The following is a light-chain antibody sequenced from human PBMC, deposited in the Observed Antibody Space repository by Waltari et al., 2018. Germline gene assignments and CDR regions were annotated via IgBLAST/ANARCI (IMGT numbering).Light chain of an antibody. J-gene: IGKJ4*01. CDR3: QQSYSTLVLT. V-gene: IGKV1-39*01. CDR2: ASS. CDR1: QSISSH. Sequence: DIQMTQSPSSLSASVGYRVTITCRASQSISSHLNWYQQKPGKAPKPLNYASSRLKSGVPSRFSGSGSGTDFTLTISSLQHEDFATYYCQQSYSTLVLTFGGGTKVEIK.